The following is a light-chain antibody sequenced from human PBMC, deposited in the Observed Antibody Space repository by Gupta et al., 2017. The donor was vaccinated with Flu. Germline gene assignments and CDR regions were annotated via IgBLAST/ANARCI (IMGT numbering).Light chain of an antibody. CDR2: DTS. Sequence: PANLSLSSGDRATLSCRASQSVGRKLAWYQQKPGRAPRLLIFDTSNRASDTPARFSGSGSGTDFTLTISNLETEDFAVYFCQQRSLWPLTFGGGTKVEIK. J-gene: IGKJ4*01. V-gene: IGKV3-11*01. CDR1: QSVGRK. CDR3: QQRSLWPLT.